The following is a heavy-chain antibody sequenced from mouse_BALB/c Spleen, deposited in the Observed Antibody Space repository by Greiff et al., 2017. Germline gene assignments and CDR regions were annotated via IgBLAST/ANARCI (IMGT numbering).Heavy chain of an antibody. V-gene: IGHV5-6-3*01. CDR3: ARDGDYRGWFAY. Sequence: EVQRVESGGGLVQPGGSLKLSCAASGFTFSSYGMSWVRQTPDKRLELVATINSNGGSTYYPDSVKGRFTISRDNAKNTLYLQMSSLKSEDTAMYYCARDGDYRGWFAYWGQGTLVTVSA. J-gene: IGHJ3*01. CDR2: INSNGGST. CDR1: GFTFSSYG. D-gene: IGHD2-12*01.